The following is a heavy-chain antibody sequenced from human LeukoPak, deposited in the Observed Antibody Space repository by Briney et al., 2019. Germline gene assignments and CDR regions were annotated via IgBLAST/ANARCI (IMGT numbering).Heavy chain of an antibody. CDR1: GFTFSDYS. CDR2: IGIDSGNT. J-gene: IGHJ4*02. Sequence: GGSLRLSCAASGFTFSDYSMNWVRQAPGKGMEWISYIGIDSGNTNYADSVKGRFTIAGDKDKHSPYLQMNSLRGEDTAVYYCAGDYKYAFDNWGQGTLVTVSS. V-gene: IGHV3-48*01. CDR3: AGDYKYAFDN. D-gene: IGHD5-24*01.